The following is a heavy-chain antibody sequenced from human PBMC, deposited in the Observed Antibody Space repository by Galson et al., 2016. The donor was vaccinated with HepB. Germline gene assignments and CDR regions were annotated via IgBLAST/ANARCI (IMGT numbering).Heavy chain of an antibody. CDR2: TYYRSKWLN. J-gene: IGHJ3*01. CDR3: ARITGWDVKAGFDV. Sequence: CAISGDSVSRIGTAWNWIRQSPSGGLEWLGNTYYRSKWLNDYADPVKSQATISPDTSKNQFSLHLRSVTPEDTAIYYCARITGWDVKAGFDVWGQGTMVTVSS. CDR1: GDSVSRIGTA. V-gene: IGHV6-1*01. D-gene: IGHD6-19*01.